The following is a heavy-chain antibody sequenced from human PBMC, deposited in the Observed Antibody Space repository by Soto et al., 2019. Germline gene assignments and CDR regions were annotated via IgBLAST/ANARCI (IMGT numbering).Heavy chain of an antibody. D-gene: IGHD6-13*01. CDR2: IWYDGSNK. J-gene: IGHJ4*02. CDR1: GFTFSSYG. V-gene: IGHV3-33*01. CDR3: ARDRAAAGSRDYFDY. Sequence: QVQLVESGGGVVQPGRSLRLSCAASGFTFSSYGMHWVRQAPGKGLEWVAVIWYDGSNKYYADSVKGRFTISRDNSKNTLYLQMNSLRAEDTAVYYCARDRAAAGSRDYFDYLGQGTLVTVSS.